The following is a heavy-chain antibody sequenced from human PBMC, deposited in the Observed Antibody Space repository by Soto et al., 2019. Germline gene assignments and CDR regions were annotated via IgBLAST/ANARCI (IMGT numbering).Heavy chain of an antibody. J-gene: IGHJ6*03. CDR2: MNPNSGNT. Sequence: ASVKVSCKASGYTFTSYDINWVRQATGQGLEWMGWMNPNSGNTGYAQKFRGRVTMTRNTSISTAYMELSSLRSEDTAVYYCARGYGFGYYYYMDVWGKGTTVTVSS. CDR3: ARGYGFGYYYYMDV. CDR1: GYTFTSYD. D-gene: IGHD3-10*01. V-gene: IGHV1-8*01.